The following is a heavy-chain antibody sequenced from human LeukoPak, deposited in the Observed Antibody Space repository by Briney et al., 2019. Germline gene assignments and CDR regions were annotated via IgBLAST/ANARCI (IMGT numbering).Heavy chain of an antibody. CDR3: ARIRGSYSL. V-gene: IGHV4-59*01. CDR2: IYNTGGT. J-gene: IGHJ4*02. CDR1: GGSISSYF. D-gene: IGHD1-26*01. Sequence: SETLSLTCTVSGGSISSYFWTWIRQPPGKGLEWIGYIYNTGGTNYNPSLNSRVTISIDTSKNQFSLRLSSVTAADTAIYFCARIRGSYSLWGQGTLVTVSS.